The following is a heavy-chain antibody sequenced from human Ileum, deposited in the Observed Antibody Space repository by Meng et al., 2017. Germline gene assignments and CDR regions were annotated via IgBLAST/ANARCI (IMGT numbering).Heavy chain of an antibody. V-gene: IGHV3-23*04. Sequence: VQRVWSGGGLGHPGGSLIHSFGASGFTLPNYAMSWVRQAPGKGLEWVSIISASGGNTYYADSVKGRFTISRDNSKNTLHLQMNSLGVEDTAVYYCVPRLTANWGSGLDYWGQGTLVTVSS. CDR3: VPRLTANWGSGLDY. CDR2: ISASGGNT. CDR1: GFTLPNYA. J-gene: IGHJ4*02. D-gene: IGHD7-27*01.